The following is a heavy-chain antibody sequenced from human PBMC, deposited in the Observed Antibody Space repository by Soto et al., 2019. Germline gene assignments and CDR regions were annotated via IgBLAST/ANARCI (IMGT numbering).Heavy chain of an antibody. CDR2: IKQDGSEK. J-gene: IGHJ4*02. CDR3: ARVISHSKRAEGYFDY. V-gene: IGHV3-7*05. D-gene: IGHD3-3*02. Sequence: GGSLRLSCAASGFTFSSYWMSWVRQAPGKGLEWVANIKQDGSEKYYVDSVKGRFTISRDNAKNSLYLQMNSLRAEDTAVYYCARVISHSKRAEGYFDYWGQGTLVTVSS. CDR1: GFTFSSYW.